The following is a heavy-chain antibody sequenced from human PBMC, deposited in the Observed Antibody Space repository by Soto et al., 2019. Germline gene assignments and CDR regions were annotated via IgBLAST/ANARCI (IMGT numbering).Heavy chain of an antibody. J-gene: IGHJ4*02. CDR1: GFTFASYA. V-gene: IGHV3-23*01. CDR2: ITTGGINT. Sequence: EAQLLESGGGLVQPGESLRLSCATSGFTFASYAMTWVRQAPGKGLEWVSSITTGGINTHYADFVRGRFTISRDNSKNTVFLEMKTLSAEDTAVYYCGKVMTAYSKAVGDDWGQGTLVTVSS. D-gene: IGHD4-4*01. CDR3: GKVMTAYSKAVGDD.